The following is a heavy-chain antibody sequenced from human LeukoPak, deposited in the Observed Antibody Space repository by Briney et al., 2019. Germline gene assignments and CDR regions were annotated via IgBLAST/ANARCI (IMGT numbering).Heavy chain of an antibody. D-gene: IGHD3-10*01. J-gene: IGHJ4*02. V-gene: IGHV1-8*01. Sequence: ASVKVSCKASGYTFTGYDINWVRQATGQGLEWMGWMNPNSGNTGYAQKFQGRVTMTRNTSISTAYMELNSLRAEDTAVYYCAGLPRGVSDYWGQGTLVTVSS. CDR3: AGLPRGVSDY. CDR1: GYTFTGYD. CDR2: MNPNSGNT.